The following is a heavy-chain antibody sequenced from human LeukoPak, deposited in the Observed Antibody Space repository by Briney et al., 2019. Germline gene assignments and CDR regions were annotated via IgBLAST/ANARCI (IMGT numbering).Heavy chain of an antibody. Sequence: SETLSLTCAVSGGSISSSNSWSWVRQPPGKGLEWIGSIYYSGSTYYNPSLKSRVTISVDTSKNQFSLKLSSVTAADTAVYYCARKAVTYFDYWGQGTLVTVSS. J-gene: IGHJ4*02. D-gene: IGHD5-18*01. CDR1: GGSISSSNS. V-gene: IGHV4-39*01. CDR2: IYYSGST. CDR3: ARKAVTYFDY.